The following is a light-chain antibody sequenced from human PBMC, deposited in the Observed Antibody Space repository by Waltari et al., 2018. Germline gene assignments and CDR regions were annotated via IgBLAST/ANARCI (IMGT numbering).Light chain of an antibody. CDR3: QTGGHGTWV. CDR1: SGHSSNI. CDR2: VKRGGSH. Sequence: QLVLTQSPSASASLGASVRLTCTLSSGHSSNIIAWHQQQPEKGPRYLMKVKRGGSHSKGDGIPDRFSGSSSGAERYLTISSLQSEDEADYDCQTGGHGTWVFGGGTKLTVL. J-gene: IGLJ3*02. V-gene: IGLV4-69*01.